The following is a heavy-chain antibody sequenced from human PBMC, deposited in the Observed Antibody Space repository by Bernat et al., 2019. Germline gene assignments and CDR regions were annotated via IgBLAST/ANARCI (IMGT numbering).Heavy chain of an antibody. Sequence: QVQLVQSGAEVKKPGASVKVSCKASGYTFTSYAMHWVRQAPGQRLEWMGWINAGNGNTKYSQKFQGRVTITRDTSASTAYMELSSMRSEDTAVYYCARDKYRSYYYGMDVWGQGTTVTVSS. CDR2: INAGNGNT. J-gene: IGHJ6*02. V-gene: IGHV1-3*01. D-gene: IGHD3-16*02. CDR1: GYTFTSYA. CDR3: ARDKYRSYYYGMDV.